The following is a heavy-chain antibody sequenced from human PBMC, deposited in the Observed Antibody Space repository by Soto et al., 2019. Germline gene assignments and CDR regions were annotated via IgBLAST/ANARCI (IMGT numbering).Heavy chain of an antibody. J-gene: IGHJ5*02. CDR2: IYHSGST. Sequence: PSETLSLTCAVSGGSISSGGYSWSWIRQPPGKGLEWIGYIYHSGSTYYNPSLKSRGTISVDRSKNQFSLKLSSVTAADTAVYYCARDAYYGNWFDPWGQGTMGTVS. CDR3: ARDAYYGNWFDP. CDR1: GGSISSGGYS. V-gene: IGHV4-30-2*01. D-gene: IGHD3-10*01.